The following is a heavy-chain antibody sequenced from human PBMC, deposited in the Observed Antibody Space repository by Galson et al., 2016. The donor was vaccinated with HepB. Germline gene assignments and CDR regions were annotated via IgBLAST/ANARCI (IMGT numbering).Heavy chain of an antibody. Sequence: SLRLSCAASGFYFSSFGMTWVRQAPGKGLEWVADISGNGRLTHYANSVKGRFTILRDNPSSRVHLQLNSLRAEDTAVYWCAKDGGAGSGILDSWGQGALVSVSS. V-gene: IGHV3-23*01. CDR1: GFYFSSFG. D-gene: IGHD3-9*01. J-gene: IGHJ4*02. CDR3: AKDGGAGSGILDS. CDR2: ISGNGRLT.